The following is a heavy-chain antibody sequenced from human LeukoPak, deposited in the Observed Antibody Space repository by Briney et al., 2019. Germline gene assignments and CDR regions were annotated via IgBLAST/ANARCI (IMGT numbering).Heavy chain of an antibody. CDR2: MPYAGSNK. V-gene: IGHV3-30*02. CDR3: ARVLRYFDWFPSGDAFDI. CDR1: GFAFSDYG. Sequence: PGGSLRLSCAASGFAFSDYGMHWVRQAPGKGLEWVAFMPYAGSNKYYADSVKGRFTISRDNSKNTLYLQMNSLRAEDTAVYYCARVLRYFDWFPSGDAFDIWGQGTMVTVSS. J-gene: IGHJ3*02. D-gene: IGHD3-9*01.